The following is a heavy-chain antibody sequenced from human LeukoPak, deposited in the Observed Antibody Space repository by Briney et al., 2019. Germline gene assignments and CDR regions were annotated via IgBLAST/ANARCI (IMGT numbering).Heavy chain of an antibody. J-gene: IGHJ6*03. CDR2: IYYSGST. Sequence: SETLSLTCTVSGGSISSYYWSWIRQPPGKGLEWIGYIYYSGSTSYNPSLKSRVTISVDTSKNQFSLKLSSVTAADTAVYYCARVRGSAEFHYMDVWGKGTTVTASS. CDR3: ARVRGSAEFHYMDV. D-gene: IGHD2-15*01. V-gene: IGHV4-59*01. CDR1: GGSISSYY.